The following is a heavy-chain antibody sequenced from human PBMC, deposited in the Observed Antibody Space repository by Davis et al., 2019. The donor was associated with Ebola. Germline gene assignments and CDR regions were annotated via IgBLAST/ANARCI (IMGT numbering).Heavy chain of an antibody. J-gene: IGHJ4*02. CDR1: GFSFSSYG. CDR2: IRYTGTRK. CDR3: ARVDRRGDHDY. Sequence: GGSLRLSCAASGFSFSSYGMHWVRQAPGKGLEWVAFIRYTGTRKSYADSVNGRFTISRDNSKNTLYLQMNSLRAEDTAVYYCARVDRRGDHDYWGQGTLVTVSS. D-gene: IGHD4-17*01. V-gene: IGHV3-30*02.